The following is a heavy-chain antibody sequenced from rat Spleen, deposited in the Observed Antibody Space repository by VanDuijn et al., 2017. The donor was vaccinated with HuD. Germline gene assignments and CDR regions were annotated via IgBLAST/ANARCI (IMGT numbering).Heavy chain of an antibody. CDR3: ARPNTGGYFDF. CDR1: GYSITSNY. V-gene: IGHV3-1*01. J-gene: IGHJ1*01. D-gene: IGHD4-2*01. Sequence: EVQLQESGPGLVKPSQSLSLTCSVTGYSITSNYWGWIRKFPGNKMEWIGHISYSGSTSYNPSLKSRISITRDTSKNQFFLQLNSVTTEDTATYYCARPNTGGYFDFWGPGTMVTVSS. CDR2: ISYSGST.